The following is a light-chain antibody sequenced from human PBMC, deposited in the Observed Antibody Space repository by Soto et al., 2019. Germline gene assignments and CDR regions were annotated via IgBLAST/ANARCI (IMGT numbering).Light chain of an antibody. J-gene: IGLJ1*01. Sequence: QSVLTQPRSVSGSPGQSVTISCTGTSSDVGGYNYVSWYQQHPGKAPKLMIYDVSKRPSGVPDRFSGSKSGNTASLTISGLQAEDEADYYCCSYAGSYTFYVSGTWTKVTVL. CDR1: SSDVGGYNY. CDR2: DVS. CDR3: CSYAGSYTFYV. V-gene: IGLV2-11*01.